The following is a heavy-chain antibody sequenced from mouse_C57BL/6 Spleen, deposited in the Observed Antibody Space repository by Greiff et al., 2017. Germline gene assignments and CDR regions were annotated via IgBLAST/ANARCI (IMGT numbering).Heavy chain of an antibody. CDR2: IWSGGST. Sequence: VQRVESGPGLVQPSQSLSITCTVSGFSLTSYGVHWVRQSPGKGLEWLGVIWSGGSTDYNAAFISRLSISKDNSKSQVFFKMNSLQADDTAIYYCASPRWFAYWGQGTLVTVSA. CDR3: ASPRWFAY. CDR1: GFSLTSYG. J-gene: IGHJ3*01. V-gene: IGHV2-2*01.